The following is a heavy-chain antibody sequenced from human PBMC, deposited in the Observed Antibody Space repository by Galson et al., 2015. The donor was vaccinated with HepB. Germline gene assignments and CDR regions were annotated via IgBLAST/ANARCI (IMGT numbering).Heavy chain of an antibody. Sequence: SLRLSCAASGFTFSSYWMHWLRQAPGKGLLWVSRINNDGSGTTYADSVKGRFTISRDNAKNTVYLQMNSLRAEDTAVYYCAREGNSGSFDPWGQGTLVTVSS. CDR3: AREGNSGSFDP. J-gene: IGHJ5*02. CDR2: INNDGSGT. V-gene: IGHV3-74*01. D-gene: IGHD1-26*01. CDR1: GFTFSSYW.